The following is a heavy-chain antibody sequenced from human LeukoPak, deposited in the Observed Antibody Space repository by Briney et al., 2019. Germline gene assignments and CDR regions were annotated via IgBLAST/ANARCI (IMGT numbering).Heavy chain of an antibody. CDR3: AKIPLFYYDSTGDFDY. V-gene: IGHV3-23*01. J-gene: IGHJ4*02. CDR2: IGRSVVST. D-gene: IGHD3-22*01. Sequence: PGGSLRLSCAASGFTLSSYAMSWVRQAPGKGLEWVSTIGRSVVSTFYSDSVKGRFTISRDSSKDTLYLQMNSLRVEDTAVYYCAKIPLFYYDSTGDFDYWGQGTLVTVSA. CDR1: GFTLSSYA.